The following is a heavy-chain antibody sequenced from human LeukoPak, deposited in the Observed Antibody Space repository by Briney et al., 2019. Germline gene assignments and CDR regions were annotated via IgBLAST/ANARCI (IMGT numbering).Heavy chain of an antibody. CDR1: GFTFSSYA. Sequence: PGRSLRLSCAASGFTFSSYAMHWVRQAPGKGLEWVAVISYDASNKYYADSVKGRFTISRDNSKNTLYLQMNSLRAEDTAVYYCTRMAWRSRPFDYWGQGALVTVSS. CDR2: ISYDASNK. V-gene: IGHV3-30-3*01. D-gene: IGHD2-2*01. J-gene: IGHJ4*02. CDR3: TRMAWRSRPFDY.